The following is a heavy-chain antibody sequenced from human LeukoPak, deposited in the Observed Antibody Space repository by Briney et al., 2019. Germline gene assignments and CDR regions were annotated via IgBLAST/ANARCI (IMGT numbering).Heavy chain of an antibody. V-gene: IGHV1-46*01. CDR2: INPSGGST. CDR3: ARVKPDSSGWLFDY. D-gene: IGHD6-19*01. J-gene: IGHJ4*02. CDR1: GYTFTSYY. Sequence: WASVKVSCKASGYTFTSYYMHWVRQAPGQGVEWMGIINPSGGSTSYAQKFRGRVTITRDITTRTVYMEQRSLRSEDTAVYYCARVKPDSSGWLFDYWGQGTLVTVSS.